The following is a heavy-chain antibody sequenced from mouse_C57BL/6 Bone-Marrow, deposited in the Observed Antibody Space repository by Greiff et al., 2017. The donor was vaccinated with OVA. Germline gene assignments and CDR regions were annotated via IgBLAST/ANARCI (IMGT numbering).Heavy chain of an antibody. CDR1: GFTFSDYY. CDR2: INYDGSST. Sequence: EVQLVESEGGLVQPGSSMKLSCTASGFTFSDYYMAWVRQVPEKGLEWVANINYDGSSTYYLDSLKSRFIISRDNAKNILYLQMSSLKSEDTATYYCARADSSGYAWFAYWGQGTLVTVSA. D-gene: IGHD3-2*02. V-gene: IGHV5-16*01. CDR3: ARADSSGYAWFAY. J-gene: IGHJ3*01.